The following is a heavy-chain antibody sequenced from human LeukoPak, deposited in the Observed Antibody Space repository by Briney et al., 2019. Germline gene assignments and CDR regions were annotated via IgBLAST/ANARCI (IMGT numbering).Heavy chain of an antibody. D-gene: IGHD2-8*01. CDR3: ARDAKGYCANGVCAD. V-gene: IGHV3-21*01. CDR2: ISSSDNYA. CDR1: GFTFSSYS. Sequence: GGSLRLSCAASGFTFSSYSMNWVRQAPGKGLEWVSSISSSDNYAYYADLVKGRFTTSRDNAKNSLYLQMNSLRAEDTAVYYCARDAKGYCANGVCADWGQGTLVIVSS. J-gene: IGHJ4*02.